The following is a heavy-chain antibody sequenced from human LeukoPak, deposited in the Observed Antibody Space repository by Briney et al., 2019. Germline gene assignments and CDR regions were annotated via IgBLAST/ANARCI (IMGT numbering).Heavy chain of an antibody. J-gene: IGHJ4*02. D-gene: IGHD3-22*01. CDR3: AKDAYDSSGYIDY. CDR1: GFTFDDYA. CDR2: ISWNSGSI. Sequence: GRSLRLSCAASGFTFDDYAMHWVRQAPGKGLEWVSGISWNSGSIGYADSVKGRFTISRDNAKNSLYLQMNSLRAEDTALYYCAKDAYDSSGYIDYWGQGTLVTVSS. V-gene: IGHV3-9*01.